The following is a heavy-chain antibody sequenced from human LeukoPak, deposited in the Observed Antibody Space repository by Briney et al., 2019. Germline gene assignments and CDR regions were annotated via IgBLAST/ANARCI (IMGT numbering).Heavy chain of an antibody. V-gene: IGHV4-4*02. CDR3: AREGGPYRPLDY. J-gene: IGHJ4*02. CDR2: VNLQGST. CDR1: GGSITSTNY. Sequence: SETLSLTCGVSGGSITSTNYWTWVRQPPGKGLEWIGEVNLQGSTNYNPSLMGRVAISVDMSENHISLQLTSVTAADTAVYYCAREGGPYRPLDYSGQGALVTVSS.